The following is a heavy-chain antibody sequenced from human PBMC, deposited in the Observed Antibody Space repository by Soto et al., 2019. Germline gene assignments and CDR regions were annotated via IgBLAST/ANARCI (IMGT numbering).Heavy chain of an antibody. V-gene: IGHV3-48*02. J-gene: IGHJ5*02. CDR1: GLTIGGHS. D-gene: IGHD3-10*01. CDR3: AREGGSYNWFGP. Sequence: CGSLRLPCTVSGLTIGGHSINWIRRAPGKGLEWVSDISSSSGTIFYADSVKGGFAISRDNAKNSLYLQMNSLRDEDTVVYYCAREGGSYNWFGPWGQGTLVTVSS. CDR2: ISSSSGTI.